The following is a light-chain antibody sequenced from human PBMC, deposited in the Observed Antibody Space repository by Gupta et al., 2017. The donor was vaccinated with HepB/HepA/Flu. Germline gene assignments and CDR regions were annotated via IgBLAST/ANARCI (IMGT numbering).Light chain of an antibody. J-gene: IGLJ2*01. CDR3: SSYTSSSTLVV. CDR1: SSDVGGYNY. Sequence: QSALTQPASVSGSPGQSITISCTGTSSDVGGYNYVSWYQQHPGKAPKLMIDDVSNRPSGVSNRFSGSKSGNTASLTISGLQAEDEADYYCSSYTSSSTLVVFGGGTKRTVL. CDR2: DVS. V-gene: IGLV2-14*03.